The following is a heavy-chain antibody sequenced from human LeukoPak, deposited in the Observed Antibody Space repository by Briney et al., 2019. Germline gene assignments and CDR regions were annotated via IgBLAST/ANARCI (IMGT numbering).Heavy chain of an antibody. J-gene: IGHJ4*02. CDR3: ASPGDNYAILGLDY. CDR2: ISSDGTTT. Sequence: PGGCLRLSCAASGFTLSKYWMHWVRQAPGKGLAWVSRISSDGTTTAYADSVKGRFTISRDSAKNMLYLQMNSLRVEDTAMYYCASPGDNYAILGLDYWGPGTVVTVSS. D-gene: IGHD3-9*01. V-gene: IGHV3-74*01. CDR1: GFTLSKYW.